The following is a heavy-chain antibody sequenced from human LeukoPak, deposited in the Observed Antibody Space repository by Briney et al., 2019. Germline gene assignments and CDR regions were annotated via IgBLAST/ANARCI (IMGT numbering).Heavy chain of an antibody. V-gene: IGHV3-30*18. Sequence: PGRSLRLSCAASGFTFSSYGMHWVRQAPGKGLEWVAVISYDGSNKYYADSVKGRFTISRDNSKNTLYLQMNSLRAEDTAVYYCAKGVDTAMQPIDYWGQGTLATVSS. CDR3: AKGVDTAMQPIDY. D-gene: IGHD5-18*01. CDR2: ISYDGSNK. J-gene: IGHJ4*02. CDR1: GFTFSSYG.